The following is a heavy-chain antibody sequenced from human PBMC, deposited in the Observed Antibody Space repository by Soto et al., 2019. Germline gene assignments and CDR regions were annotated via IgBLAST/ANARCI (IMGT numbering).Heavy chain of an antibody. J-gene: IGHJ6*02. CDR3: AVSSPMTYYYYGMDV. V-gene: IGHV5-10-1*01. CDR2: IDPSDSYT. CDR1: GYSFTSYW. D-gene: IGHD6-6*01. Sequence: GESLKISCKGSGYSFTSYWISWVRQMPGKGLEWMGRIDPSDSYTNYSPSFQGHVTISADKSISTAYLQWSSLKASDTAMYYCAVSSPMTYYYYGMDVWGQGTTVTVSS.